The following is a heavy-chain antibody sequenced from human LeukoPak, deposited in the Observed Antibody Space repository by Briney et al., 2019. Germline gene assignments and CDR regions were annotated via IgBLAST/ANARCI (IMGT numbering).Heavy chain of an antibody. V-gene: IGHV3-7*01. Sequence: GSVKVSCKASGYTFTSYGISWVRQAPGKGLEWVANIKQDGSEKYYVDSVKGRFTISRDNAKNSLYLQMNSLRAEDTAVYYCARVTVTLYYYYYYYMDVWGKGTTVTISS. CDR1: GYTFTSYG. CDR2: IKQDGSEK. J-gene: IGHJ6*03. D-gene: IGHD4-17*01. CDR3: ARVTVTLYYYYYYYMDV.